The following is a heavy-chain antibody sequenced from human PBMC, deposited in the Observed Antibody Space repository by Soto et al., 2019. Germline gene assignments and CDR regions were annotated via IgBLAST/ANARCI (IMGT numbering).Heavy chain of an antibody. CDR1: GFTFSSYG. J-gene: IGHJ4*02. Sequence: GGSLRLSCAASGFTFSSYGMDWVRQAPGKGLEWVAVIWYDGSNKYYADSVKGRFTISRNNSKNTLYLQMNSLRAEDTAVYYCARDGNCTNGVCYRYFDYWGQGTLVTVSS. D-gene: IGHD2-8*01. CDR2: IWYDGSNK. V-gene: IGHV3-33*01. CDR3: ARDGNCTNGVCYRYFDY.